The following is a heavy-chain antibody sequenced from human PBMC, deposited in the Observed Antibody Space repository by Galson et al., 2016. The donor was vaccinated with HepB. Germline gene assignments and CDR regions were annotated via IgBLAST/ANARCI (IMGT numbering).Heavy chain of an antibody. D-gene: IGHD6-13*01. CDR3: AKEQYTSRWYAEYYFDY. V-gene: IGHV3-30*18. Sequence: SLRLSCAASGFTFSSYGMHWVRQAPGKGLEWVAVISYDGSNKYYADPVKGRFTISRDTSKNTLYLQMNSLRAEDTAVYYCAKEQYTSRWYAEYYFDYWGQGTLVTVSS. CDR2: ISYDGSNK. CDR1: GFTFSSYG. J-gene: IGHJ4*02.